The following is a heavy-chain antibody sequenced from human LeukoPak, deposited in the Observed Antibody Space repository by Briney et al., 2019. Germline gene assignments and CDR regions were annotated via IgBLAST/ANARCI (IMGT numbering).Heavy chain of an antibody. V-gene: IGHV4-4*07. CDR3: ARGADSGYDY. J-gene: IGHJ4*02. D-gene: IGHD5-12*01. CDR1: GGSISSYY. CDR2: IYTYRIT. Sequence: PSETLSLTCTVSGGSISSYYWSWIRQPAGKGLEWIGRIYTYRITNYNPSLKSRVTMSVEKSKNQFSLRLSSLTAADTAVYYCARGADSGYDYWGQGMLVTVSS.